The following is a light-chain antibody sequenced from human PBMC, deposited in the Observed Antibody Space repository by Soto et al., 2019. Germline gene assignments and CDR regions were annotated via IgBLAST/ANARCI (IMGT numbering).Light chain of an antibody. CDR3: KEYDNLPLT. Sequence: TQMNKSPSALCGSVGDRGTRTWRASQGISNYLAWYQQKPGKVPKLLIYAASTLQSGVPSRFSGSGSGTDFTFTISSLQPEDIATYSCKEYDNLPLTVGGGTKVDIK. CDR2: AAS. CDR1: QGISNY. J-gene: IGKJ4*01. V-gene: IGKV1-27*01.